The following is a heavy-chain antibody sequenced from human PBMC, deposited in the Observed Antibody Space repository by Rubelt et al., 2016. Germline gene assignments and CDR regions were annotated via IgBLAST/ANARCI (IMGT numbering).Heavy chain of an antibody. CDR3: ARVTGVYVDY. CDR2: ITSTSSTI. J-gene: IGHJ4*02. V-gene: IGHV3-48*04. Sequence: EVQLVESGGGLVQPGGSLRLSRAASGFTFSSYSMKWVRQAPGKGLEWVSYITSTSSTIYYADSVKGRFTISRDNAKNSLYLQMNSLRAEDTAVYYCARVTGVYVDYWGLGTLVTVSS. D-gene: IGHD7-27*01. CDR1: GFTFSSYS.